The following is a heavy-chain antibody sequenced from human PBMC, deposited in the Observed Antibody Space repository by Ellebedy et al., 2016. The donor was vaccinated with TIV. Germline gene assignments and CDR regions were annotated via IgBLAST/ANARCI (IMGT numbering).Heavy chain of an antibody. Sequence: KVSCKASGYSFTNYWIGWVRQMPGKGLEWMGIIYPGDSDTRYSPSFQGQVTISADKSISTAYLQWSSLKASNTAMYYCGRSGYSGYEVDYWGQGTLVTVSS. CDR1: GYSFTNYW. CDR3: GRSGYSGYEVDY. CDR2: IYPGDSDT. J-gene: IGHJ4*02. D-gene: IGHD5-12*01. V-gene: IGHV5-51*01.